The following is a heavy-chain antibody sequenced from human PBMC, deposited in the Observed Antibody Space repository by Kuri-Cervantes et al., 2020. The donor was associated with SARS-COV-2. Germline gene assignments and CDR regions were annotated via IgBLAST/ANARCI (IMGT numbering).Heavy chain of an antibody. V-gene: IGHV4-28*01. CDR3: ARQGGYSSSSLDY. Sequence: SETLSLTCAVSGYSISSSNWWGWIRQPPGKGLAWIGYIYYSGSTYYNPSLKSRVTISVDTSKNQFSLKLSSVTAADTAVYYCARQGGYSSSSLDYWGQGTLVTVSS. CDR2: IYYSGST. D-gene: IGHD6-6*01. CDR1: GYSISSSNW. J-gene: IGHJ4*02.